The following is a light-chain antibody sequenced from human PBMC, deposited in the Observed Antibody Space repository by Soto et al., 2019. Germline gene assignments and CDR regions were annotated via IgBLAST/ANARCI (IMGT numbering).Light chain of an antibody. J-gene: IGKJ1*01. CDR2: WAS. CDR1: QSVLYSSNNKNY. CDR3: QQYYSTPRT. V-gene: IGKV4-1*01. Sequence: DIVMTQSPDSLAVSLGERATINCKSSQSVLYSSNNKNYLAWYQQKPGQPPKLLIYWASTRESGVPDRFSGGGSGTDFTLTISSLQAEDVAVYYCQQYYSTPRTFGQRSMV.